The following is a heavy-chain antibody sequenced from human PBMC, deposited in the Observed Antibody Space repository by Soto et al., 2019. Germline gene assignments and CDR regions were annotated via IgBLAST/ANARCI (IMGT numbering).Heavy chain of an antibody. Sequence: QVQLVQSGAEVKKPGSSVKVSCKASGGTFSSYAISWVRQAPGQGLEWMGGIIPIFGTANYAQKFQGRVTXXAXEXXSTAYMELSSLRSEDTAVYYCARDQRWLQWNLFDYWGQGTLVTVSS. D-gene: IGHD1-7*01. CDR3: ARDQRWLQWNLFDY. CDR2: IIPIFGTA. CDR1: GGTFSSYA. V-gene: IGHV1-69*12. J-gene: IGHJ4*02.